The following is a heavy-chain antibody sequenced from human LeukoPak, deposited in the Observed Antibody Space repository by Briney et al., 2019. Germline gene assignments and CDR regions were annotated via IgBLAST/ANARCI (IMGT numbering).Heavy chain of an antibody. J-gene: IGHJ3*02. V-gene: IGHV4-61*02. Sequence: SETLSLTCTVSGGSISSGSYYWSWIRQPAGKGLEWIGRIYTSGSTNYNPSLKSRVTISVDTSKNQFSLKLSSVTAADTAVYYCAREEGDYGDPEGAFDIWGQGTMVTVSS. CDR2: IYTSGST. D-gene: IGHD4-17*01. CDR3: AREEGDYGDPEGAFDI. CDR1: GGSISSGSYY.